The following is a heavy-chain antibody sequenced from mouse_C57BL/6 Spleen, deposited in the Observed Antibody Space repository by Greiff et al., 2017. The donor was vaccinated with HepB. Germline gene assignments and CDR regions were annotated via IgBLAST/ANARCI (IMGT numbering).Heavy chain of an antibody. D-gene: IGHD1-1*01. CDR3: ARGVYYYGSSRDY. Sequence: QVQLQQPGAELVKPGASVKLSCKASGYTFTSYWMQWVKQRPGQGLEWIGEIDPSDSYTNYNQKFKGKATLTVDTSSSTAYMQRSSLTSEDSAVYYCARGVYYYGSSRDYWGQGTTLTVSS. V-gene: IGHV1-50*01. CDR2: IDPSDSYT. J-gene: IGHJ2*01. CDR1: GYTFTSYW.